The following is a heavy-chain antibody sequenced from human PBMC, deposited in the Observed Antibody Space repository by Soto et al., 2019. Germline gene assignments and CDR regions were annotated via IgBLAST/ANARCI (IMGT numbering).Heavy chain of an antibody. D-gene: IGHD3-10*01. CDR1: GGSISSGGYY. CDR2: IYYSGST. V-gene: IGHV4-31*03. J-gene: IGHJ6*02. Sequence: TLSLTCTVSGGSISSGGYYWSWIRQHPGKGLEWIGYIYYSGSTYYNPSLKSRVTISVDTSKNQFSLKLSSVTAADTAVYYCARDQGVRGVDPRYYYYGMDVWGQGTTVTVSS. CDR3: ARDQGVRGVDPRYYYYGMDV.